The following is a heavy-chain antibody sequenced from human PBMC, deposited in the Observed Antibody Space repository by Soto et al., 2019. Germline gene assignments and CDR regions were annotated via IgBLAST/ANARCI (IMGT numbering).Heavy chain of an antibody. CDR1: GFSFENYG. D-gene: IGHD5-12*01. CDR2: IWYDGSLQ. V-gene: IGHV3-33*06. J-gene: IGHJ6*02. CDR3: ANLWGDGYNLGQDYNGMDV. Sequence: QVQMVESGGGVVQPGRSLRLSCAASGFSFENYGMHWVRQAPGRGLEWVAIIWYDGSLQYYPAPVKRRFTISRDNSKNTLYLEMNSLRAEDTAVYYCANLWGDGYNLGQDYNGMDVWCQGTTVIVSS.